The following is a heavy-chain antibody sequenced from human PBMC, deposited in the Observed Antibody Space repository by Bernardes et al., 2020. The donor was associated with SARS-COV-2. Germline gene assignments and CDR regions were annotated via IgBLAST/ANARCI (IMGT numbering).Heavy chain of an antibody. J-gene: IGHJ4*02. D-gene: IGHD5-12*01. CDR3: ARDRAYSGYED. Sequence: ASVKVSCKGSGYTFTNFGISWVRHPAGQGLEWMGWISAYNGRTDYAPKFQGRVTITTDTSTSTAYMELRSLRSDDTALYYCARDRAYSGYEDWGQGTLVTVSS. CDR1: GYTFTNFG. V-gene: IGHV1-18*01. CDR2: ISAYNGRT.